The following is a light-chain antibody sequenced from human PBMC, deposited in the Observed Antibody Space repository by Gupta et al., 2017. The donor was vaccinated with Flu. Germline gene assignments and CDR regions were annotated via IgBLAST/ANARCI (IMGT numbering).Light chain of an antibody. V-gene: IGKV3-11*01. Sequence: ILLTQSPATLSLSPCSRATLSCSASQSVSSYLAWYQQKPGQAPRLLIYDASNRATGIPDRFSGSGSGTDFTLTISSLEPEDFAVYYCQQGSNWPRTFGQGTKVEIK. CDR3: QQGSNWPRT. J-gene: IGKJ1*01. CDR2: DAS. CDR1: QSVSSY.